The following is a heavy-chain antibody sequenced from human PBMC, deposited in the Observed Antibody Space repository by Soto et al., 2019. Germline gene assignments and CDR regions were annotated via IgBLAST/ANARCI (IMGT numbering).Heavy chain of an antibody. D-gene: IGHD3-10*01. CDR2: ISAYNGNT. V-gene: IGHV1-18*01. J-gene: IGHJ5*02. CDR1: GYTFTSYG. CDR3: ARGEVTMVRGVINLNWFDP. Sequence: GASVKVSCKASGYTFTSYGISWVRQAPGQGLEWMGWISAYNGNTNYAQKLQGRVTMTTDTSTSTAYMELRSLRSDDTAVYYCARGEVTMVRGVINLNWFDPWGQGTLVTVSS.